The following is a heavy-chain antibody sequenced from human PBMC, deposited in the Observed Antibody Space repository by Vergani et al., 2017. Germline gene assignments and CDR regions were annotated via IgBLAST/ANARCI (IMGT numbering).Heavy chain of an antibody. CDR3: ASLPFWSGKYYFDY. CDR1: GGPISSSSYY. D-gene: IGHD3-3*01. V-gene: IGHV4-61*05. J-gene: IGHJ4*02. Sequence: QLQLQESGPGLVKPSETLSLTCTVSGGPISSSSYYWGWIRQPPGKGLEWIGYIYYSGSTNYNPSLKSRVTISVDTSKNQFSLKLSSVTAADTAVYYCASLPFWSGKYYFDYWGQGTLVTVSS. CDR2: IYYSGST.